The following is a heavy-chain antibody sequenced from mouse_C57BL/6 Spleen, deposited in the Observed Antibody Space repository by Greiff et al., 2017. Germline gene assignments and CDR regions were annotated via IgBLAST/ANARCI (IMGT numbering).Heavy chain of an antibody. J-gene: IGHJ2*01. CDR2: INPNNGGT. V-gene: IGHV1-26*01. Sequence: EVQLQQSGPELVKPGASVKISCKASGYTFTDYYMNWVKQSHGKSLEWIGDINPNNGGTSYNQKFKGKATLTVDKSSSTAYMELRSLTSEDSAVYYCASREDGRDYWGQGTTPPVSS. CDR1: GYTFTDYY. CDR3: ASREDGRDY. D-gene: IGHD2-3*01.